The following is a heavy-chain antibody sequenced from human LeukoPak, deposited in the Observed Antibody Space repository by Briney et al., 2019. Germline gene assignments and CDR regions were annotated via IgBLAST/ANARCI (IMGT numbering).Heavy chain of an antibody. CDR1: GRTFSSYA. D-gene: IGHD1-14*01. CDR2: IIPIFGTA. Sequence: ASVKVSCKAYGRTFSSYAISWVRQAPGQGLEWMGGIIPIFGTANYAQKFQGRVTITTDESTSTAYMELSSLRSEDTAVYYCARAFSIRLPGGQPFDYWGQGTLVTVSS. CDR3: ARAFSIRLPGGQPFDY. J-gene: IGHJ4*02. V-gene: IGHV1-69*05.